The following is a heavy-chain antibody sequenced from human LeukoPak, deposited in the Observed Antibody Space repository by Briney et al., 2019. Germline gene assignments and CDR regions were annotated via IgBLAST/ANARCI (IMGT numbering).Heavy chain of an antibody. Sequence: PGGSLRLSCAAYGFTVSSNYMSWVRQAPGKGLEWVSVIYSGGSTYYADSVKGGFTISRDNSKNTLYLQMNSLRAEDTAVYYCARERAPSLWFGEFDYWGQGTLVTVSS. CDR1: GFTVSSNY. V-gene: IGHV3-53*01. CDR2: IYSGGST. D-gene: IGHD3-10*01. J-gene: IGHJ4*02. CDR3: ARERAPSLWFGEFDY.